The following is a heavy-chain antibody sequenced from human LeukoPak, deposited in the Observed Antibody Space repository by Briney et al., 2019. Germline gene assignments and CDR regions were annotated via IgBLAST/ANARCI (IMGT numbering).Heavy chain of an antibody. CDR1: GFTFDDYG. CDR3: ARAQTYGDSRLLLDY. Sequence: PGGSLRLSRVASGFTFDDYGMSWVRQAPGKGLEWVSGINWNGGSTGYADSVEGRFTIFRDNAKNSQYLQMNSLRVEDTALYYCARAQTYGDSRLLLDYWGQGTLVTVSS. V-gene: IGHV3-20*04. CDR2: INWNGGST. J-gene: IGHJ4*02. D-gene: IGHD4-17*01.